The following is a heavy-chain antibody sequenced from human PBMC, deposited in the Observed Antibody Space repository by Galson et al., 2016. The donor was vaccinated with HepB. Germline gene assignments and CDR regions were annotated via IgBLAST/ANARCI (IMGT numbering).Heavy chain of an antibody. CDR3: ARDRWRPSGPGGVYVMDYYYYMDV. J-gene: IGHJ6*03. CDR2: IWYDGSYK. Sequence: SLRLSCAASGGNYGMHWVRQAPGKGLEWVALIWYDGSYKYYADSVKGRFTISRDTSKNTVYLQVDSLRAEDTAVYYCARDRWRPSGPGGVYVMDYYYYMDVWGKGTTVTVSS. D-gene: IGHD2-8*01. V-gene: IGHV3-33*01. CDR1: GGNYG.